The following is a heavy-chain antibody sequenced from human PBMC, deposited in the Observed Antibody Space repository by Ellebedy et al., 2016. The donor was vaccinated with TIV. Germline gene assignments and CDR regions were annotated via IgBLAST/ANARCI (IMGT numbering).Heavy chain of an antibody. Sequence: AASVKVSCKASGGTFSSYAISWVRQAPGQGLEWMGRIIPILGIANYAQKFQGRVTITADKSTSTAYMELRSLRSDDTAVYYCERLFTLRDTNWFDPWGQGTLVTVSS. V-gene: IGHV1-69*04. J-gene: IGHJ5*02. CDR3: ERLFTLRDTNWFDP. D-gene: IGHD3-16*01. CDR2: IIPILGIA. CDR1: GGTFSSYA.